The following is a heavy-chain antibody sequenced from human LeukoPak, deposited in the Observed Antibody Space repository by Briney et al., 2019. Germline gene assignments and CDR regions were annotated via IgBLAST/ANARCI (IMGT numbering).Heavy chain of an antibody. CDR1: GYRFTSYW. CDR2: IYPGDSDT. V-gene: IGHV5-51*01. D-gene: IGHD3-9*01. J-gene: IGHJ4*02. CDR3: ARQGTYDILTGYPRNDFDY. Sequence: GESLQISCKGSGYRFTSYWIGWVRPMPGKGLEWMGIIYPGDSDTRYSPSFQGQVTISADKSISTAYLQWSSLKASDTAMYYCARQGTYDILTGYPRNDFDYWGQGTLVTVSS.